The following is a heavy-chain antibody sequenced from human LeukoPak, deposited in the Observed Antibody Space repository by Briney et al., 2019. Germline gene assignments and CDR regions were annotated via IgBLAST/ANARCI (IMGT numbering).Heavy chain of an antibody. CDR3: ATDGTAGNHPYYYYYYMDV. V-gene: IGHV4-61*02. D-gene: IGHD1-14*01. CDR1: GGSISSGSYY. CDR2: IYTSGST. J-gene: IGHJ6*03. Sequence: SETLSLTCTVSGGSISSGSYYWSWIRQPAGKGLEWIGRIYTSGSTNYNPSLKSRVTISVDTSKNQFSLKLSSVTAAVTAVYYCATDGTAGNHPYYYYYYMDVWGKGTTVTVSS.